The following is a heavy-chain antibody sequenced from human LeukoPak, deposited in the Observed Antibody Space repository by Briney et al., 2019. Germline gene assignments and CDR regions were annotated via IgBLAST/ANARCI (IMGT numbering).Heavy chain of an antibody. CDR2: ISTTSSYI. V-gene: IGHV3-21*06. CDR3: ANIAVAGKIYHYQLMDV. Sequence: GGSLRLSCGASGFTFTTYAMTWVRQAPGKGLEWVSSISTTSSYIYYADSVKGRFTISRDNAKNSLYLEMNSLRAGDTGIYYCANIAVAGKIYHYQLMDVWGKGTAVTVSS. D-gene: IGHD6-19*01. J-gene: IGHJ6*03. CDR1: GFTFTTYA.